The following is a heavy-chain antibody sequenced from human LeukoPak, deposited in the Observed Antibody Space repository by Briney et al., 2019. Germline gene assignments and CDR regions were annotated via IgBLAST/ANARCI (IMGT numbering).Heavy chain of an antibody. V-gene: IGHV5-51*01. CDR1: EYSFTNYW. D-gene: IGHD5-18*01. Sequence: GEPLKISCKGSEYSFTNYWIGWVRQTPGKGLEWMGFIYPGDSDTTYSPSFQGQVTISADKSISTAYLQWSSRKAADTAMYYCARRGGYNYGYFDYWGQGTQVSVSS. CDR2: IYPGDSDT. J-gene: IGHJ4*02. CDR3: ARRGGYNYGYFDY.